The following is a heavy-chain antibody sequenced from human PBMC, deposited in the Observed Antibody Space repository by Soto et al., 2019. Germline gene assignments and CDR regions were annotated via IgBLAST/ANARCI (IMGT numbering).Heavy chain of an antibody. D-gene: IGHD3-16*01. Sequence: SETLSLTCAVYGGSFSGYYWSWIRQPPGKGLEWIGEINHSGSTNYNPSLKSRVTISVDTSKNQFSLKLSSVTAADTAVYYCARGRQGSVWVYYYYGMDVWGQGTTVTVSS. V-gene: IGHV4-34*01. CDR3: ARGRQGSVWVYYYYGMDV. CDR2: INHSGST. J-gene: IGHJ6*02. CDR1: GGSFSGYY.